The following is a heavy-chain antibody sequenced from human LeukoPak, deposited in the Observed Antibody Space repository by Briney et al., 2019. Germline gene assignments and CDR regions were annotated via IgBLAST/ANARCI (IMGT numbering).Heavy chain of an antibody. J-gene: IGHJ4*02. V-gene: IGHV3-21*04. D-gene: IGHD3-10*01. CDR2: ISSGSSYR. Sequence: GGSLRLSCAASGFTFSSYSMNWVRQAPGKGLEWVSSISSGSSYRYYADSVKGRFTISRDNSKNTLYLEVISLTAEDTAVYYCAKDDAWLRFGEWSQGTLVTVSS. CDR1: GFTFSSYS. CDR3: AKDDAWLRFGE.